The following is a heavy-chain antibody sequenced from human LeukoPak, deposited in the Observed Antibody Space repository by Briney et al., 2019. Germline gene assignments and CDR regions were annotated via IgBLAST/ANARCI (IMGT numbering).Heavy chain of an antibody. CDR2: IHTSGST. Sequence: SETLSLTCTVSGVSISSYYWSWIRQPAGKGLEWIGRIHTSGSTNYNPSLKSRVTMSVDTSKNQFSLKLSSVTAADTAVYYCAGGYYYASGSYSYMDVWGKGTTVTISS. CDR3: AGGYYYASGSYSYMDV. D-gene: IGHD3-10*01. V-gene: IGHV4-4*07. J-gene: IGHJ6*03. CDR1: GVSISSYY.